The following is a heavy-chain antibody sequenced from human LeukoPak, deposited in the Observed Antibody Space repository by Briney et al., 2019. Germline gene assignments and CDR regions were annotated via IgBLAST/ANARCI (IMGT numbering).Heavy chain of an antibody. J-gene: IGHJ4*02. D-gene: IGHD7-27*01. CDR1: GYTFTGYY. CDR3: ARGEKSELGTCDH. CDR2: INPQSGDT. Sequence: ASVKVSCKTSGYTFTGYYMQWVRQAPGQGLEWMGWINPQSGDTNYAQKFQGRVTMTWDTSISSVYMELSSLRFDDTAVYYCARGEKSELGTCDHWGQGTLVTVSS. V-gene: IGHV1-2*02.